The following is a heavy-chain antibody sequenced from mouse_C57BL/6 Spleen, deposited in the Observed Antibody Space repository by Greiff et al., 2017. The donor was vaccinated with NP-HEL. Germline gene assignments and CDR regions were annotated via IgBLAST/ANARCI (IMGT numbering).Heavy chain of an antibody. Sequence: VQLQQSGAELVRPGASVKLSCTASGFNIKDDYMHWVKQRPEQGLEWIGWIDPENGDTEYASKFQGKATITADTSSNTAYLQLSSLTSEDTAVYYCTTPIYDGYPWFAYWGQGTLVTVSA. CDR3: TTPIYDGYPWFAY. V-gene: IGHV14-4*01. CDR2: IDPENGDT. D-gene: IGHD2-3*01. CDR1: GFNIKDDY. J-gene: IGHJ3*01.